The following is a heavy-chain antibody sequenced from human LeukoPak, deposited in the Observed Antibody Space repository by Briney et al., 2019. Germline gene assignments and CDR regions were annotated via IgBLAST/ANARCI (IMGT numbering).Heavy chain of an antibody. Sequence: GASVKVSCKASGYTFTGYYMHWVRQAPGQGLEWMGWINPNSGGTNYAQKFQGRVTMTRDTSISTAYMELSRLRSDDTAVYYCARARRIAAAVQITYWFDPWGEASLVTVSS. V-gene: IGHV1-2*02. CDR2: INPNSGGT. CDR1: GYTFTGYY. J-gene: IGHJ5*02. D-gene: IGHD6-13*01. CDR3: ARARRIAAAVQITYWFDP.